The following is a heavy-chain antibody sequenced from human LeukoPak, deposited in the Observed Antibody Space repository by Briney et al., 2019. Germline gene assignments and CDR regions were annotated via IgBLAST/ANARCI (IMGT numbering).Heavy chain of an antibody. V-gene: IGHV3-48*01. Sequence: GGSLRLSCAASGFTVSSNYMYWVRQAPGKGLEWVSCISSSSGTTYYADSVKGRFTISRDNSKNTLYLQMNSLRGEDTAVYYCAKLTRGYCSSTACPNWFDPWGQGTLVTVSS. J-gene: IGHJ5*02. CDR3: AKLTRGYCSSTACPNWFDP. CDR2: ISSSSGTT. CDR1: GFTVSSNY. D-gene: IGHD2-2*01.